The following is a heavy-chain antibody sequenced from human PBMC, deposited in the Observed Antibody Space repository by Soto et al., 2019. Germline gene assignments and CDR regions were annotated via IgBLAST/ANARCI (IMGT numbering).Heavy chain of an antibody. V-gene: IGHV3-49*04. J-gene: IGHJ4*02. CDR1: GFTFGDYA. Sequence: GGSLRLSCTASGFTFGDYAMTWVRQAPGKGLEWVGFIRSKAYYGTTECAASVKGRFTISRDDSKSIAYLQMNSLKTEDTAVYYCTRDEEQLDYWGQGTLVTVSS. D-gene: IGHD6-13*01. CDR2: IRSKAYYGTT. CDR3: TRDEEQLDY.